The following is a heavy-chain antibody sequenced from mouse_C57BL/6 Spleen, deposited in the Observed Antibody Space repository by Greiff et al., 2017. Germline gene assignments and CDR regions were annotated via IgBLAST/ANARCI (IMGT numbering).Heavy chain of an antibody. CDR3: ARGSNYYGSSYDAMDY. CDR1: GYTFTSYW. D-gene: IGHD1-1*01. V-gene: IGHV1-59*01. CDR2: IDPSDSYT. Sequence: QVQLQQPGAELVRPGTSVKLSCKASGYTFTSYWMHWVKQRPGQGLEWIGVIDPSDSYTNYNQKFKGKATLTVDTSSSTAYMQLSSLTSEDSAVYYCARGSNYYGSSYDAMDYWGQGTSVTVSS. J-gene: IGHJ4*01.